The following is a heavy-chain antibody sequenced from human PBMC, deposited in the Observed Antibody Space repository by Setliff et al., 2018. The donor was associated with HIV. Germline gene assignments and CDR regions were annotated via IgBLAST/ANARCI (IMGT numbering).Heavy chain of an antibody. J-gene: IGHJ5*02. D-gene: IGHD2-21*02. Sequence: SETLSLTCTVSGGSISSGRYYWSWIRQPAGKGLEWIGHIYTSATTNYNSALESRATISRDTSKNQISLKLRSVTAADTAVYYCARVFPLVTADDNRFDPWGQGILVTVSS. CDR2: IYTSATT. CDR1: GGSISSGRYY. CDR3: ARVFPLVTADDNRFDP. V-gene: IGHV4-61*09.